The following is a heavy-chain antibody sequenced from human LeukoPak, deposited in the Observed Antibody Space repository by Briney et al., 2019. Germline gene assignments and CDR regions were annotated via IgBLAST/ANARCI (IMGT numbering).Heavy chain of an antibody. CDR3: ARVLFGDXXFTL. CDR1: GFIFSKYW. CDR2: IKQDGSDK. Sequence: PGGSLRLSCEASGFIFSKYWMAWVRQAPGKGLEWVANIKQDGSDKYYEDSVKGRFNISRDNAKNSVFLQMNSLRAEDTAVYYCARVLFGDXXFTLWGQGXXVTXSS. D-gene: IGHD3-10*01. J-gene: IGHJ4*02. V-gene: IGHV3-7*01.